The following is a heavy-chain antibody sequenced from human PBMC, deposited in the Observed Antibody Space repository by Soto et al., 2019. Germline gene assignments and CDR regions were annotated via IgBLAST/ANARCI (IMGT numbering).Heavy chain of an antibody. Sequence: GESLKISCKGSGYNFTSYCISWVRQMPGKGLEWIGRIDPSDSYTHYSPSFQGHRTISHDKTISTAYLQWSSMRASDPAMYYCARRGRNSWYSLDPWGQGPLVTLSS. CDR3: ARRGRNSWYSLDP. V-gene: IGHV5-10-1*01. CDR1: GYNFTSYC. CDR2: IDPSDSYT. J-gene: IGHJ5*02. D-gene: IGHD6-13*01.